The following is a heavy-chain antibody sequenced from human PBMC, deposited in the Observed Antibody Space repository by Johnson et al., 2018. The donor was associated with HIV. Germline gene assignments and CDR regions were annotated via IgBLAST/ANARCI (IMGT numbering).Heavy chain of an antibody. Sequence: QVQLVESGGGVVQPGRSLRLSCAASGFTFSSYGMHWVRQAPGKGLEWVAVIWYDGSNKYYADSVKGRFTISRDNSKNTLYLQMNSLRAEDTAVYYCAKDPRIVGATDDAFDIWGQGTMVTVSS. CDR3: AKDPRIVGATDDAFDI. CDR1: GFTFSSYG. D-gene: IGHD1-26*01. CDR2: IWYDGSNK. V-gene: IGHV3-33*06. J-gene: IGHJ3*02.